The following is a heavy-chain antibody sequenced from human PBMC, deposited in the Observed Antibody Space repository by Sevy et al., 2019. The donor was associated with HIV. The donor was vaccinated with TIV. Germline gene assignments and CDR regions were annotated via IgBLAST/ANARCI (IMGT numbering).Heavy chain of an antibody. Sequence: SQTLSLTCAISGDSVSSYSAAWSWIRQSPSRGLEWLGRTYYRSKWYNDYAVSVKSRVTISPDTSKNPFSLHLNSVTPEEKGVYYCARWVHESAEFDHWGQGTLVTVSS. V-gene: IGHV6-1*01. CDR2: TYYRSKWYN. J-gene: IGHJ4*02. CDR1: GDSVSSYSAA. CDR3: ARWVHESAEFDH.